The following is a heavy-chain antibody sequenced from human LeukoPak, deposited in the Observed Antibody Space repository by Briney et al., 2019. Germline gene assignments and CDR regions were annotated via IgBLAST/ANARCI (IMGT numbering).Heavy chain of an antibody. Sequence: GASLRLSCAASGFTFSSYAMSWVRQAPGKGLEWVSAISGSGGSTYYADSVKGRFTITRDNSKNTLYLQINSLRAEDTAVYYCAKDGESSGSYSGLYYFDYWGQGTLVTVSS. J-gene: IGHJ4*02. CDR1: GFTFSSYA. CDR2: ISGSGGST. V-gene: IGHV3-23*01. D-gene: IGHD1-26*01. CDR3: AKDGESSGSYSGLYYFDY.